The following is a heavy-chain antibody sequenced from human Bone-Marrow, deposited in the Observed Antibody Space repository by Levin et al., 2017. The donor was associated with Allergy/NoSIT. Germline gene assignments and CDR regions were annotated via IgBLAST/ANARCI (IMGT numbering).Heavy chain of an antibody. CDR3: ARNCSNGNCSSGTFDY. Sequence: ASVKVSCKASGYTFTSYAMNWVRQAPGQGLEWMGRIDTNTGNPTFAQGFTGRFVFSLDTSVSTAYLQINSLKAEDTGSYYCARNCSNGNCSSGTFDYWGQGSLVTGS. CDR2: IDTNTGNP. D-gene: IGHD2-15*01. J-gene: IGHJ4*02. V-gene: IGHV7-4-1*02. CDR1: GYTFTSYA.